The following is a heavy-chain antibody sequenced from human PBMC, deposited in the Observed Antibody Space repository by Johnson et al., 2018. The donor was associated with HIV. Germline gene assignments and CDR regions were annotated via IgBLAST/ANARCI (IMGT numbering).Heavy chain of an antibody. J-gene: IGHJ3*02. V-gene: IGHV3-20*04. CDR1: GFKFDDYG. CDR3: VRGIRYCTGGNCYSDAFDI. CDR2: INWNGGTP. Sequence: VQLVESGGNVVRPGGSLRLFCAASGFKFDDYGMSWVRQVPGKGLEWVSGINWNGGTPTYADSVKGRFIISRDNSKNSLHLQMNNLSAEDTAFYYCVRGIRYCTGGNCYSDAFDIWGQGTMVTVSS. D-gene: IGHD2-15*01.